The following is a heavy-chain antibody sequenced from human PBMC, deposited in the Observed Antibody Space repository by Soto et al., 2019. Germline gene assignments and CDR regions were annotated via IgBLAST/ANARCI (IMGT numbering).Heavy chain of an antibody. D-gene: IGHD4-17*01. CDR1: GFTFSSYS. Sequence: EVQLVESGGGLVKPGGSLRLSCAASGFTFSSYSMNWVRQAPGKGLEWVSSISSSSSYIYYADSVKGRFTISRDNAKNSLYLQMKCLRAEDTTVYYCARVTATVTRLDYWGQGTLVTVSS. CDR3: ARVTATVTRLDY. V-gene: IGHV3-21*01. CDR2: ISSSSSYI. J-gene: IGHJ4*02.